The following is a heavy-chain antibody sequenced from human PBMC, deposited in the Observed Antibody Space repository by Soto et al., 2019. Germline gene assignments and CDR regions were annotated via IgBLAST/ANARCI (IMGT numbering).Heavy chain of an antibody. Sequence: SQTLSLTCAISGDIVSSNSAAWNWIRQSPSRGLEWLGRTYYRSKWYNDYAVSVKSRITINPDTSKNQFSLQLNSVTPEDTAVYYCASAGAVPGHYYYYYGMDVWGKGTTVTVFS. J-gene: IGHJ6*04. CDR2: TYYRSKWYN. CDR3: ASAGAVPGHYYYYYGMDV. V-gene: IGHV6-1*01. CDR1: GDIVSSNSAA. D-gene: IGHD1-26*01.